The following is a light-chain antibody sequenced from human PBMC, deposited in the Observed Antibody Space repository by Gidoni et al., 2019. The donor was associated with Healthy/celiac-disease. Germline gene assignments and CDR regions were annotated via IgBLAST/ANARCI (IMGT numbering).Light chain of an antibody. CDR2: DAS. CDR3: QQRSNWLALT. Sequence: EIVLTPYPATMSLSPGERATLSCRASQSVSSYLAWYQQKHGQAPRLLIYDASNRATGIPARFSGRGSGTDFTLTSSSLEPEDFAVYYCQQRSNWLALTFGGGTKVEIK. V-gene: IGKV3-11*01. J-gene: IGKJ4*01. CDR1: QSVSSY.